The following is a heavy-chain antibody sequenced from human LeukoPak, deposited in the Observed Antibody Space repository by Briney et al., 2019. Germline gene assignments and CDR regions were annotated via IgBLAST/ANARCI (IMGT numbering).Heavy chain of an antibody. D-gene: IGHD3-10*01. Sequence: SVKVSCKASGGTFSSYTISWVRRAPGQGLEWTGRIIPILGIANYAQKFQGRVTITADKSTSTAYMELSSLRSEDTAVYYCARGPSTYYGSGSFYFDYWGQGTLVTVSS. CDR2: IIPILGIA. CDR1: GGTFSSYT. J-gene: IGHJ4*02. V-gene: IGHV1-69*02. CDR3: ARGPSTYYGSGSFYFDY.